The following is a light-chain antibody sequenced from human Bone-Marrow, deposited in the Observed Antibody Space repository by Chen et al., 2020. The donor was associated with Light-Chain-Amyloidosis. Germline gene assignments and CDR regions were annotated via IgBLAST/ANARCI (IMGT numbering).Light chain of an antibody. Sequence: SYVLTQPSSVSVAPGQTATIACGGNNIGSTSVHWYQQTPGQAPLLVVYDDSDRPSGIPERLSGSNAGNTATLTFSSVEAGDEADYYCQVWDRSSDGPVFGGGTKLTVL. CDR1: NIGSTS. CDR2: DDS. CDR3: QVWDRSSDGPV. V-gene: IGLV3-21*02. J-gene: IGLJ3*02.